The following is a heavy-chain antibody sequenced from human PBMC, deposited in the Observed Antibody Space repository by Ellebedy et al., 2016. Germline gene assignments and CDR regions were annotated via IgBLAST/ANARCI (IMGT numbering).Heavy chain of an antibody. CDR2: IYYSGST. CDR3: ARFNIRWGGWFDP. Sequence: ESLKISXAASGFTVSSNYMSWIRQPPGKGLEWIGYIYYSGSTNYNPSLKSRVTISVDTSKNQFSLKLSSVTAADTAVYYCARFNIRWGGWFDPWGQGTLVTVSS. CDR1: GFTVSSNY. J-gene: IGHJ5*02. V-gene: IGHV4-59*08. D-gene: IGHD4-23*01.